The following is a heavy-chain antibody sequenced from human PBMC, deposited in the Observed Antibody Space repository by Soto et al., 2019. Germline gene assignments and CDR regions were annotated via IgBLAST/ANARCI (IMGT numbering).Heavy chain of an antibody. CDR1: GGTVASSHW. J-gene: IGHJ5*02. CDR2: VYHTGDT. CDR3: AREIVTAGGNNYFDP. D-gene: IGHD2-21*02. V-gene: IGHV4-4*02. Sequence: SETLSLTCGVSGGTVASSHWWSWVRQSPGGGLEWIGNVYHTGDTNLNPSLQSRVTISVDRSNNQFSLRLNSLTAADTAVYFCAREIVTAGGNNYFDPWGPGTLVTVSS.